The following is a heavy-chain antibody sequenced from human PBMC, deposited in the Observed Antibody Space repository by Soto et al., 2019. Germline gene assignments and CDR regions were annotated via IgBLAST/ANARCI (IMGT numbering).Heavy chain of an antibody. CDR1: EFTFSSFN. J-gene: IGHJ4*02. CDR3: ARIYRRDGNKYADY. CDR2: ISASSTTV. V-gene: IGHV3-48*02. D-gene: IGHD3-16*02. Sequence: GGSLRLSCAASEFTFSSFNMHWVRQAPGKGLEWVSYISASSTTVYYGDSVKGRFTISRDNAKNSLYLQMNSLRDEDTAVYYCARIYRRDGNKYADYWGQGTLVTVSS.